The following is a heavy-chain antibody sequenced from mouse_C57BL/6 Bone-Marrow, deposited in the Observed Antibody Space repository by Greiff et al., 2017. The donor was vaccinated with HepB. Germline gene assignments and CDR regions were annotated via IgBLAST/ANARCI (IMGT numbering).Heavy chain of an antibody. Sequence: VQLQQSGAELVRPGASVTLSCKASGYTFTDYEMHWVKQTPVHGLEWIGAIDPETGGTAYNQKFKGKAILTADKSSSTAYMELRSLTSVDSAVYYCTRGYDGYYVGGYYAMDYWGQGTSVTVSS. D-gene: IGHD2-3*01. V-gene: IGHV1-15*01. CDR2: IDPETGGT. CDR1: GYTFTDYE. J-gene: IGHJ4*01. CDR3: TRGYDGYYVGGYYAMDY.